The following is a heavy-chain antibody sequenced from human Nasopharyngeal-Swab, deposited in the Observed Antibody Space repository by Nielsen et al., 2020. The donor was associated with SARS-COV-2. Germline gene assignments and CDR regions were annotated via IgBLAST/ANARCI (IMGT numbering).Heavy chain of an antibody. V-gene: IGHV3-23*01. Sequence: GESLKISCAASGFTFSSYAMSWVRQAPGKGLEWVSAISGSGGSTYYADSVKGRFTISRDNSKNTLYLQMNSLRAEDTAVYYCVKGRAGFDPSYFDYWGQGTLVTVSS. CDR3: VKGRAGFDPSYFDY. CDR1: GFTFSSYA. CDR2: ISGSGGST. J-gene: IGHJ4*02.